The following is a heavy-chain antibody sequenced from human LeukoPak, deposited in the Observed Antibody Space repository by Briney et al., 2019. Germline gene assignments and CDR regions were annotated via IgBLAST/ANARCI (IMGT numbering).Heavy chain of an antibody. V-gene: IGHV3-53*01. CDR2: IYSGGST. Sequence: GGSLRLSCAASGFTFSSYGMSCVRQAPGKGLEWVSVIYSGGSTYYADSVKGRFTISRDNSKNTLYLQMNSLRAEDTAVYYCARGLSGSAQNTGYWGQGTLVTVSS. D-gene: IGHD1-26*01. CDR3: ARGLSGSAQNTGY. CDR1: GFTFSSYG. J-gene: IGHJ4*02.